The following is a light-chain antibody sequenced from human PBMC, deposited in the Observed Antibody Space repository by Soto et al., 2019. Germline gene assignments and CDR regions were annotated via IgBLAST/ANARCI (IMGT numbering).Light chain of an antibody. CDR2: GAS. Sequence: ETVLTQSPGTLSLSAGERATLSCRASKSVASGYLVWYQQKPGQTPTVLIYGASTRDAGIPDRFSGSWSVKVFPLTISRLEPEDFAVYYCQLYECSPTFGQGTKVEMK. CDR1: KSVASGY. CDR3: QLYECSPT. V-gene: IGKV3-20*01. J-gene: IGKJ1*01.